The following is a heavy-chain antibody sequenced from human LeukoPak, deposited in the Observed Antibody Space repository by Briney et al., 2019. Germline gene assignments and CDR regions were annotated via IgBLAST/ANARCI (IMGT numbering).Heavy chain of an antibody. CDR2: INHGGST. CDR1: GGSFSGHY. CDR3: ARGRYVTTRGGAAAGFLDY. V-gene: IGHV4-34*01. Sequence: MTSETLSLTCAVSGGSFSGHYWNWIRQPPGKGLEWIGEINHGGSTNYNTSLKSRVTISVDTSQNQFSLRLSSVTAADTAVYYCARGRYVTTRGGAAAGFLDYWGQGTLVTVST. D-gene: IGHD6-13*01. J-gene: IGHJ4*02.